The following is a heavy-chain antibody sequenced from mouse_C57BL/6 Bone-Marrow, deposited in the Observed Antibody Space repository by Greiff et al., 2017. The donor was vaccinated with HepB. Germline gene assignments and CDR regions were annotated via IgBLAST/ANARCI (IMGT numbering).Heavy chain of an antibody. V-gene: IGHV5-6*01. CDR2: ISSGGSYT. D-gene: IGHD1-1*01. J-gene: IGHJ2*01. CDR3: ARQCITTVVAHFDY. CDR1: GFTFSSYG. Sequence: EVQRVESGGDLVKPGGSLKLSCAASGFTFSSYGMSWVRQTPDKRLEWVATISSGGSYTYYPDSVKGRVTISRDNAKNTLYLQLSSLKSEDTAMYYCARQCITTVVAHFDYWGQGTTLTVSS.